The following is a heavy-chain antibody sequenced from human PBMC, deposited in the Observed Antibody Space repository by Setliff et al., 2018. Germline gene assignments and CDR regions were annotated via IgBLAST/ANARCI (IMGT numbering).Heavy chain of an antibody. CDR2: IYTSGST. D-gene: IGHD3-3*01. Sequence: SETLSLTCTASGGSISSGSYYWSWIRQPAGKGLERIGHIYTSGSTNYNPSLKSRVTISVDTSKNQFSLKLSSVTAADTAVYYCAREQSNYDFWSGYYGSYYYYMDVWGKGTTVTVSS. CDR3: AREQSNYDFWSGYYGSYYYYMDV. V-gene: IGHV4-61*09. CDR1: GGSISSGSYY. J-gene: IGHJ6*03.